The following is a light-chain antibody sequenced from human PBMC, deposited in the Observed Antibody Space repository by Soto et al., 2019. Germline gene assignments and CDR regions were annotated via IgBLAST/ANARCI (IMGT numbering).Light chain of an antibody. CDR2: TAS. CDR1: QTITYY. Sequence: DTQMTHSPSSLSASVGAGVTITCRASQTITYYLNWYQQKPGKAPKPMIYTASSLQSGVPSRFSGSGSGTDCTLTISSLHPEDVTTYFCQQSYSTPITFGQGTRLEIK. V-gene: IGKV1-39*01. CDR3: QQSYSTPIT. J-gene: IGKJ5*01.